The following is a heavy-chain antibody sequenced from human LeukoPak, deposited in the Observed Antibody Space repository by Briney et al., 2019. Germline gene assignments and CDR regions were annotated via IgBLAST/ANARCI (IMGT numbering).Heavy chain of an antibody. D-gene: IGHD1-1*01. CDR3: ARERAQHCFYGMDV. J-gene: IGHJ6*02. Sequence: PGGSLRLSCAASGFTFTSYSMHWVRQAPGKGLEWVAAMSFDGGSKYYADAVKGGFAISRDTAKNTLFMQMNSLRGDDTAVYYCARERAQHCFYGMDVWGQGTTVTVPS. CDR2: MSFDGGSK. V-gene: IGHV3-30*09. CDR1: GFTFTSYS.